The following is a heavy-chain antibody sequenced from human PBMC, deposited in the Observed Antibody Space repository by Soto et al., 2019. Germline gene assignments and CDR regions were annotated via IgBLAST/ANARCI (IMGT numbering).Heavy chain of an antibody. CDR2: INPNSGGT. J-gene: IGHJ4*02. CDR1: GYTFTGYY. Sequence: ASVKVSCKASGYTFTGYYMHLVRQAPGQGLEWMGWINPNSGGTNYAQKFQGRVTMTRDTSISTAYMELSRLRSDDTAVYYCARDVGYYYDSSGYLVYWGQGTLVTVSS. D-gene: IGHD3-22*01. V-gene: IGHV1-2*02. CDR3: ARDVGYYYDSSGYLVY.